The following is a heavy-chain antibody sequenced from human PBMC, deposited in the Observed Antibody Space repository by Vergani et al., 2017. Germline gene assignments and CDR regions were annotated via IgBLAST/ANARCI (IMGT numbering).Heavy chain of an antibody. CDR3: ARAYGRYDWFDY. V-gene: IGHV3-23*04. Sequence: GHLVESGGGVVQPGRSLRLSCTASGFIFSTYAMSWVRQAPGKGLEWVSGISASGAPTYYADSVKGRVTISRDNSKNTLYLQMNSLRVEDTAVYYCARAYGRYDWFDYWGQRTLVTVSS. CDR1: GFIFSTYA. CDR2: ISASGAPT. D-gene: IGHD1-20*01. J-gene: IGHJ4*01.